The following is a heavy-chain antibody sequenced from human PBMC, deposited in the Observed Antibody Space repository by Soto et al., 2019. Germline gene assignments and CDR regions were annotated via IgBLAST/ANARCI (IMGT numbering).Heavy chain of an antibody. V-gene: IGHV3-23*01. CDR3: AKGRGGSGSLTPRVDF. CDR2: ISGGGDTT. CDR1: GLPFNNFA. D-gene: IGHD3-10*01. Sequence: GGPLRPPCAAFGLPFNNFASPWFRKPPGKGLEWVSAISGGGDTTSYADSVKGRFTVSRDGSKNTLYLQMSSLRAEDTALYYCAKGRGGSGSLTPRVDFWGQGTLVTVSS. J-gene: IGHJ4*02.